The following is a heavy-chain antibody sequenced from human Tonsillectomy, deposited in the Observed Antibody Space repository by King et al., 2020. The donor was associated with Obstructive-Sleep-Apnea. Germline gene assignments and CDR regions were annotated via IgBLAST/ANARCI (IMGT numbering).Heavy chain of an antibody. D-gene: IGHD6-13*01. J-gene: IGHJ4*02. Sequence: VQLVESGGGVVQPGRSLRLSCAASGFTFSNYAVHWVRQAPGKGLEWVAVISYDGSDKYYADSVKGRFTISRDNSKNTLYLQMNSLRAEDTAVYYCARPPFRKQQLVPGKADPYLDYWGQGTLVTVSS. CDR2: ISYDGSDK. CDR3: ARPPFRKQQLVPGKADPYLDY. CDR1: GFTFSNYA. V-gene: IGHV3-30*04.